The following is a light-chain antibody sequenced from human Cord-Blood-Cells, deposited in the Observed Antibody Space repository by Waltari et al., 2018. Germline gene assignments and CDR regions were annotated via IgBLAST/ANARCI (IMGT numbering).Light chain of an antibody. J-gene: IGLJ3*02. CDR3: CSYAGSSTWV. CDR1: SSVVGRYNL. CDR2: EGS. Sequence: QSALPQPASVSGSPGQSITISCTGTSSVVGRYNLVSWYQQHPGKAPKLMIYEGSKRPSGVSNRFSGSKSGNTASLTISGLQAEDEADYYCCSYAGSSTWVFGGGTKLTVL. V-gene: IGLV2-23*01.